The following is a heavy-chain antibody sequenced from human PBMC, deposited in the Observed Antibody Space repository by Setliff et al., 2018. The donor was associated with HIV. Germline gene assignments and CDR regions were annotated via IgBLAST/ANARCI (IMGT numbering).Heavy chain of an antibody. CDR3: ARAMAADFWSGPAGYFQP. D-gene: IGHD3-3*01. V-gene: IGHV3-11*04. CDR2: ISSSGGTI. J-gene: IGHJ1*01. CDR1: GFTFRDYY. Sequence: GGSLRLSCTASGFTFRDYYMSWIRQAPGKGLAWVSYISSSGGTIYYADSVKGRFTISRDNAKNSLYLQMNSLRAEDTAVYYCARAMAADFWSGPAGYFQPWGQGTLVTVSS.